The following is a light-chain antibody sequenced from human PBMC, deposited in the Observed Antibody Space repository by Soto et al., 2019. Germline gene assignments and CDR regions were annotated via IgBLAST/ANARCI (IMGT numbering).Light chain of an antibody. CDR3: HQYGNSPYT. CDR2: GAS. J-gene: IGKJ2*01. V-gene: IGKV3-20*01. CDR1: QSVSSAF. Sequence: ETVLTQSPGTLSLSPGERATLSCRASQSVSSAFFAWFKQRPGLAPRLLIYGASSRATGIPDRSSGSGSGTDFTLTISRLEPEEFAVYYCHQYGNSPYTFGQGTKLEIK.